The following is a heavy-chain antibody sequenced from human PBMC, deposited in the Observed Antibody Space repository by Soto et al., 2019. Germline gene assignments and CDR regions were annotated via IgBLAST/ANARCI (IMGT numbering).Heavy chain of an antibody. CDR3: ARAGSSRFESRNWFDP. CDR1: GDSVSSNSAA. Sequence: PSQTLSLTCAISGDSVSSNSAAWNWIRQSPSRGLEWLGRTYYRSKWYNDYAVSAKSRITINPDTSKNQFSLQLNSVTPEDTAVYYCARAGSSRFESRNWFDPWGQGTLVTVSS. V-gene: IGHV6-1*01. CDR2: TYYRSKWYN. J-gene: IGHJ5*02. D-gene: IGHD6-13*01.